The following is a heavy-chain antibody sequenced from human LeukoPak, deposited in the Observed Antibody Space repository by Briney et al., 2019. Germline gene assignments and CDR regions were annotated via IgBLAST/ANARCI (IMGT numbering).Heavy chain of an antibody. V-gene: IGHV5-51*01. CDR2: IYPGDSDT. CDR3: AGLEEGRGLESYMEV. Sequence: GESLQISCKGSGYSFTSYWIGWVRQMPGKGLEWMGIIYPGDSDTRYSPSFQGQVTISADKSISTAYLQWSSPKASDTAMYYCAGLEEGRGLESYMEVWGKGTPGTVSS. J-gene: IGHJ6*03. D-gene: IGHD2/OR15-2a*01. CDR1: GYSFTSYW.